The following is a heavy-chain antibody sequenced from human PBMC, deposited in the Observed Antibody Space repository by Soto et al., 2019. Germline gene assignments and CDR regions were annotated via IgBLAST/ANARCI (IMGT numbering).Heavy chain of an antibody. CDR2: ITSSGSLI. D-gene: IGHD1-26*01. J-gene: IGHJ4*02. CDR1: GFTFSGYG. CDR3: ATTVNTVDY. V-gene: IGHV3-48*03. Sequence: GGSLRLSCAASGFTFSGYGMNWVRQAPGKGLEWISYITSSGSLIYYADSLKGRFTISRDNAKNSLFLQMNSLRAEDTAVYYCATTVNTVDYWGQGTLVTVSS.